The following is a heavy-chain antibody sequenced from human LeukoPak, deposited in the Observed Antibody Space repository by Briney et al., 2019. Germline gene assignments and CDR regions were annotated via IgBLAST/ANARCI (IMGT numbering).Heavy chain of an antibody. V-gene: IGHV3-21*01. CDR3: VRGRSGTGAGYYFDY. J-gene: IGHJ4*02. Sequence: GGSLRLSCVASGFNFRDYNMNWLGQAPGKGLEWVSVISSSSKYIYYADSVKGRFTISRDNAKNSLYLHMNSLRAEDTAVYYCVRGRSGTGAGYYFDYWGQGTLVTVSS. D-gene: IGHD3/OR15-3a*01. CDR1: GFNFRDYN. CDR2: ISSSSKYI.